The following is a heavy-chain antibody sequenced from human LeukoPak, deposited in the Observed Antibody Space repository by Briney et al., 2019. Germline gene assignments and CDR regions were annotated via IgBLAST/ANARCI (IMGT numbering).Heavy chain of an antibody. CDR2: ISYDGSNK. CDR3: ARDRGYCSGGSCYYFDY. CDR1: GFTFSSYA. Sequence: GGSLRLSCAASGFTFSSYAMHWVRQAPGKGLEWVAVISYDGSNKYYADSVKGRFTISRDNSKDTLYLQMNSLRAEDTAVYYCARDRGYCSGGSCYYFDYWGQGTLVTVSS. V-gene: IGHV3-30-3*01. J-gene: IGHJ4*02. D-gene: IGHD2-15*01.